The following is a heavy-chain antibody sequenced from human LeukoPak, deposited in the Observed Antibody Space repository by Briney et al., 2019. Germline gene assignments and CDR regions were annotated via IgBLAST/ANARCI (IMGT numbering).Heavy chain of an antibody. V-gene: IGHV5-51*01. Sequence: LGESLKISCKGSGYSFTSYWIGWVRQMPGKGLEWMGIIYPGDSDTRYSPSFQGQVTISADKSISTAYLQWSSLKAPDTAMYYCARLGGLFSGSYRKELDYWGQGTLVTVSS. CDR3: ARLGGLFSGSYRKELDY. D-gene: IGHD3-16*02. J-gene: IGHJ4*02. CDR2: IYPGDSDT. CDR1: GYSFTSYW.